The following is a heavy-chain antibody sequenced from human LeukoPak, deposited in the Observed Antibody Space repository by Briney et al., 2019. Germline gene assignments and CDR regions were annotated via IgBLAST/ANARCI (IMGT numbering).Heavy chain of an antibody. J-gene: IGHJ5*02. CDR1: GGSISSSNW. V-gene: IGHV4-4*02. Sequence: SGTLSLTCAVSGGSISSSNWWSWIRRPPGKGLEWIGESYHSGCTNYNPSLKSRVTISVDKSKNQFSLKLSSVTAADTAVYYCARHHRYYYGSGSYRATWFDPWGQGTLVTVSS. CDR2: SYHSGCT. D-gene: IGHD3-10*01. CDR3: ARHHRYYYGSGSYRATWFDP.